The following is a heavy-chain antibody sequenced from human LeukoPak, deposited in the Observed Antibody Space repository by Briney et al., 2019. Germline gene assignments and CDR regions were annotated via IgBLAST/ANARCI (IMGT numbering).Heavy chain of an antibody. CDR2: IIPIFGTA. Sequence: GASVKVSCKASGGTFSSYAISWVRQAPGQGLEWMGGIIPIFGTANYAQKFQGRVTITADESTSTAYMELSSLRSEDTAVYYCAKEVYNWNAFDYWGQGTLVTVSS. CDR1: GGTFSSYA. CDR3: AKEVYNWNAFDY. J-gene: IGHJ4*02. V-gene: IGHV1-69*13. D-gene: IGHD1-20*01.